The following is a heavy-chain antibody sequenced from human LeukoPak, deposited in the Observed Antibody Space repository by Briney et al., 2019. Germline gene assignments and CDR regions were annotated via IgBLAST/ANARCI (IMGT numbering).Heavy chain of an antibody. J-gene: IGHJ5*02. D-gene: IGHD2-15*01. CDR2: INSNSGGT. Sequence: ASVKVSCKASGYTFTGYYMHWVRQAPGQGLEWMGWINSNSGGTNYAQKFQGRVTMTRDTSISTAYMDLSRLRSDDTAVYYCARVDYCSGGSCYSDWNNWFDPWGQGTLVTVSS. V-gene: IGHV1-2*02. CDR3: ARVDYCSGGSCYSDWNNWFDP. CDR1: GYTFTGYY.